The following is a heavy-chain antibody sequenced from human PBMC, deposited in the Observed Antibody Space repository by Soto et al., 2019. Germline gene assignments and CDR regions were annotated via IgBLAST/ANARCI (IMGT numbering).Heavy chain of an antibody. D-gene: IGHD2-15*01. J-gene: IGHJ4*02. V-gene: IGHV1-18*01. CDR3: ARDLRGPYCSGGSCYGYYFDY. CDR2: ISAYNGNT. CDR1: GYTFTSYG. Sequence: QVQLVQSGAEVKKPGASVKVSCKASGYTFTSYGISWVRQAPGQGLEWMGWISAYNGNTNYAQKLQGRATMTTDTSTSTAYMELRSLRSDDTAVYYCARDLRGPYCSGGSCYGYYFDYWGQGTLVTVSS.